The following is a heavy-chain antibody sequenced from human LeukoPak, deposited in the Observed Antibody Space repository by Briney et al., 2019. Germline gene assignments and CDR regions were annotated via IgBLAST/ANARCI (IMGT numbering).Heavy chain of an antibody. CDR1: GFTFSSYG. J-gene: IGHJ4*02. CDR3: ATSYYGDYPSPFDY. V-gene: IGHV3-23*01. D-gene: IGHD4-17*01. Sequence: PGGSLRLSCAAPGFTFSSYGMSWVRQAPGKGLEWVSAISGSGGSTYYADSVKGRFTISRDNSKNTLYLQMNSLRAEDTAVYYCATSYYGDYPSPFDYWGQGTLVTVSS. CDR2: ISGSGGST.